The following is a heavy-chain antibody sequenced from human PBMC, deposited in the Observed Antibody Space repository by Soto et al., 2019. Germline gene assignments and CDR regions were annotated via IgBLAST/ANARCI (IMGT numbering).Heavy chain of an antibody. CDR2: IYYSGST. CDR3: ARDFWYSGYDRGYYYGMDV. D-gene: IGHD5-12*01. V-gene: IGHV4-31*03. J-gene: IGHJ6*02. Sequence: QVQLQESGPGLVKPSQTLSLTCTVSGGSISSGGYYWSWIRQHPGKGLEWIGYIYYSGSTYYNPSLKSRVTISVDTSKNQFSLKLSSVTAADTAVYYCARDFWYSGYDRGYYYGMDVWGQGTTVTVSS. CDR1: GGSISSGGYY.